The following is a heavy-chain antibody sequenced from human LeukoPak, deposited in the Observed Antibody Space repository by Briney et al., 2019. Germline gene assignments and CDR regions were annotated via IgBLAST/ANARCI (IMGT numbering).Heavy chain of an antibody. CDR3: ARGSDYGGYPGWFDL. Sequence: GGSLRLSCAASGFTFNNNYMSWVRQAPGKGLEWVSFIYSGGNTYYSDSVKGRFTISRDSSTLYLQMNSLRAEDTALYYCARGSDYGGYPGWFDLWGQGTLVTVSS. CDR1: GFTFNNNY. D-gene: IGHD4-23*01. J-gene: IGHJ5*02. CDR2: IYSGGNT. V-gene: IGHV3-53*01.